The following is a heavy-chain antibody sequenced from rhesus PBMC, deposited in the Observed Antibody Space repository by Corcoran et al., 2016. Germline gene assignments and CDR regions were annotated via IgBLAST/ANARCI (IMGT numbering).Heavy chain of an antibody. CDR2: IYGNSANT. CDR1: GGSISGYYS. V-gene: IGHV4-143*01. J-gene: IGHJ4*01. D-gene: IGHD1-20*01. CDR3: ARRGIAGTTSYFDY. Sequence: QVQLQESGPGLVKPSETLSLTCTVSGGSISGYYSWSWIRQPPGKGLEWIGGIYGNSANTKYNPSLNSRVTSSKDTSKNQFALKLSSVTAADTAVYYCARRGIAGTTSYFDYWGQGVLVTVSS.